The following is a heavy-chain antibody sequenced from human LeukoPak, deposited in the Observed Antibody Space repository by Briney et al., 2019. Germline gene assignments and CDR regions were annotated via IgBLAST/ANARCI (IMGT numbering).Heavy chain of an antibody. J-gene: IGHJ5*02. V-gene: IGHV5-51*01. Sequence: GESLKISCKGSGYSFTSYWIGWVRQMPGKGLEWMGIIYPGDSDTGYSPSFQGQVTISADKSISTAYLQWSSLKASDTAMYYCARHSLDILTRNNWFDPWGQGTLVTVSS. CDR2: IYPGDSDT. D-gene: IGHD3-9*01. CDR3: ARHSLDILTRNNWFDP. CDR1: GYSFTSYW.